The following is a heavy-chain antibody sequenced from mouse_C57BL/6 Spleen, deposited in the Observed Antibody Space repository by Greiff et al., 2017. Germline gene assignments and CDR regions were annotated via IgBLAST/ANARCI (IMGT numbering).Heavy chain of an antibody. CDR2: IIYSGST. CDR3: ARDGLRGFAY. J-gene: IGHJ3*01. CDR1: GYSITSGYD. V-gene: IGHV3-1*01. Sequence: EVQLQQSGPGMVKPSQSLSLTCTVTGYSITSGYDWHWIRHFPGNKLEWMGYIIYSGSTNYNPSLKSRISITHDTSKNHFFLKLNSVTTEDTATYYCARDGLRGFAYWGQGTLVTVSA. D-gene: IGHD1-1*01.